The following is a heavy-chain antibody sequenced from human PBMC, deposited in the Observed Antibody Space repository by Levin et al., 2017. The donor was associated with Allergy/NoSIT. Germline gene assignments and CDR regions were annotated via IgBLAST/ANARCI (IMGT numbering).Heavy chain of an antibody. Sequence: PAGGSLRLSCAASGFTFNNYAMSWVRQAPGKGLEWVSAIINSGVGTYYADSVKGRFTISRDNSENTMYLLMNSLRAEDTAVYFCAKDAIRGSDQPYYFDYWGQGTLVTASS. V-gene: IGHV3-23*01. CDR2: IINSGVGT. J-gene: IGHJ4*02. CDR3: AKDAIRGSDQPYYFDY. CDR1: GFTFNNYA. D-gene: IGHD6-19*01.